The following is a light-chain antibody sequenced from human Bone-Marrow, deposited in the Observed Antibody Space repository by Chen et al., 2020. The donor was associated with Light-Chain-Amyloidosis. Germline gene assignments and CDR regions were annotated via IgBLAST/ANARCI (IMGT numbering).Light chain of an antibody. J-gene: IGLJ1*01. CDR1: SSDVGGDNH. CDR2: EVT. Sequence: QSALTQPASVSGSPGQSITISCTGTSSDVGGDNHVSWYQQHPDKAPKLMIYEVTNRPSWVPDRFSGSTSDNTASLTISGLQTEGEPDYFCSSDTITNTLVFGSGTRVTGL. V-gene: IGLV2-14*01. CDR3: SSDTITNTLV.